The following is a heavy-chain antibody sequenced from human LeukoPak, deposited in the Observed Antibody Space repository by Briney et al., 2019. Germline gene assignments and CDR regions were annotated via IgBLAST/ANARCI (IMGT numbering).Heavy chain of an antibody. CDR2: ISGSGFYI. CDR3: ARRRDIVVVPAAYNWFDP. J-gene: IGHJ5*02. V-gene: IGHV3-21*06. D-gene: IGHD2-2*01. Sequence: GGSLRLSCAASGFTFNSYSMNWVRQAPGKGLEWVSSISGSGFYIFYADSVKGRFTISRDNAKNSLYLQMNSLRAEDTAVYYCARRRDIVVVPAAYNWFDPWGQGTLVTVSS. CDR1: GFTFNSYS.